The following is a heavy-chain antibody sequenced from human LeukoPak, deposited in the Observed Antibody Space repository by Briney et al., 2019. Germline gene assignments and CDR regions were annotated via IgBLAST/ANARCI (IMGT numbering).Heavy chain of an antibody. CDR1: GFTFSNYG. D-gene: IGHD4-17*01. CDR3: AKGYDYDPSRDAFDI. Sequence: PGGSLRLSCAASGFTFSNYGMHWVRQAPGKGLEWVAVISYDGSNKYYADSVKGRFTISRDNSKNTLYLQMNSLRAEDTAVYYCAKGYDYDPSRDAFDIWGQGTMDTVSS. V-gene: IGHV3-30*18. CDR2: ISYDGSNK. J-gene: IGHJ3*02.